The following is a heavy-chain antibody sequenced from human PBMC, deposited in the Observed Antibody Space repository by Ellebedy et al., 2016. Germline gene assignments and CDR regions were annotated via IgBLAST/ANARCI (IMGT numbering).Heavy chain of an antibody. CDR1: GFTLGNAW. CDR2: INSKTDGRAA. D-gene: IGHD5-18*01. V-gene: IGHV3-15*01. Sequence: GGSLRLSCEASGFTLGNAWMNWVRQAPGKGLEWVGTINSKTDGRAAYYAAPVKGRFTISREDTTNTLYLQMNSLKTEVTAMYFCTTVYRYNYDSVWGQGTLVTVSS. J-gene: IGHJ4*02. CDR3: TTVYRYNYDSV.